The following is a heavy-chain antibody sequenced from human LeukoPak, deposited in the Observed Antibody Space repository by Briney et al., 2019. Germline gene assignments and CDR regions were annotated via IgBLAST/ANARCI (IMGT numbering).Heavy chain of an antibody. D-gene: IGHD1-1*01. CDR1: GDSVSSNSAA. J-gene: IGHJ4*02. CDR2: TYYRSKWST. Sequence: SQTLSLTCAISGDSVSSNSAAWNWIRQSPSRGLEWLGRTYYRSKWSTYYAVSVKSRISINRDTSKDQISLQLNSVTPEDTAVYYCARSTGPIDYWGQGTLVTVSS. V-gene: IGHV6-1*01. CDR3: ARSTGPIDY.